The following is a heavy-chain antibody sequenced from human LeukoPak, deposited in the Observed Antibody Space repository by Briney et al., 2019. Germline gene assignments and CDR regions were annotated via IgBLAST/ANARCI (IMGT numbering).Heavy chain of an antibody. CDR1: GFTFSSYG. CDR2: ISYDGSNK. D-gene: IGHD3-22*01. V-gene: IGHV3-30*18. J-gene: IGHJ5*02. CDR3: AKIPPYDSSGYNWFDP. Sequence: PGRSLRLSCAASGFTFSSYGMPWVRQAPGKGLEWVAVISYDGSNKYYADSVKGRFTISRDNSKNTLYLQMNSLRAEDTAVYYCAKIPPYDSSGYNWFDPWGQGTLVTVSS.